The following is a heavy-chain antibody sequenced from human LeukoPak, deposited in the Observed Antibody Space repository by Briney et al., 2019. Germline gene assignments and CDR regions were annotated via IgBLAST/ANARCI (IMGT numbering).Heavy chain of an antibody. CDR1: GYTFTSYG. J-gene: IGHJ6*03. D-gene: IGHD6-6*01. CDR2: ISAYNGNT. Sequence: ASVKVSCKASGYTFTSYGISWVRQAPGQGLEWMGWISAYNGNTNYAQKFQGRVTITADKSTSTAYMELSSLRSEDTAVYYCASDSSSSSYYYYYMDVWGKGTTVTVSS. V-gene: IGHV1-18*01. CDR3: ASDSSSSSYYYYYMDV.